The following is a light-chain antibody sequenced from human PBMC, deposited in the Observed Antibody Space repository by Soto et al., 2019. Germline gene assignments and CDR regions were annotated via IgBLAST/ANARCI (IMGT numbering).Light chain of an antibody. CDR2: AAS. CDR3: QQSFNTPLT. Sequence: DIQMTQSPSTLSASVGDRVTITCRASQSIRTYLAWYRQKPGKAPKLLIHAASTLQSGVPSRFSASGGGTDFTLTISSLQPEDFATYYCQQSFNTPLTFGGGTKVDIK. J-gene: IGKJ4*01. V-gene: IGKV1-39*01. CDR1: QSIRTY.